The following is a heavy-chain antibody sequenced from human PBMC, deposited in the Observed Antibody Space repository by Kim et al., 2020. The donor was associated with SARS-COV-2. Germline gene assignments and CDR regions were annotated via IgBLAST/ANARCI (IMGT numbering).Heavy chain of an antibody. J-gene: IGHJ4*02. CDR3: ARHPLWYYDSSGYERGGCYFDY. CDR1: GGSISSSSYY. V-gene: IGHV4-39*01. CDR2: IYYSGST. Sequence: SETLSLTCTVSGGSISSSSYYWGWIRQPPGKGLEWIGSIYYSGSTYYNPSLKSRVTISVDTSKNQFSLKLSSVTAADTAVYYCARHPLWYYDSSGYERGGCYFDYWGQGTLVTVSS. D-gene: IGHD3-22*01.